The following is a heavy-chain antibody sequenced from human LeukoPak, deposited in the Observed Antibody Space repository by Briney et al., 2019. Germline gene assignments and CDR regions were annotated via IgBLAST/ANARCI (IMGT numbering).Heavy chain of an antibody. D-gene: IGHD5-12*01. Sequence: ASVKVSCKASGYSFTGYYMHWVRQAPGQGLEWMGWINPNSGGTKYAQKFKGRVTMTRDTSISTAYMELSRLRSDDTAVYYCAKDGAWLRFDDWGQGILVSVSS. J-gene: IGHJ4*02. CDR3: AKDGAWLRFDD. CDR1: GYSFTGYY. V-gene: IGHV1-2*02. CDR2: INPNSGGT.